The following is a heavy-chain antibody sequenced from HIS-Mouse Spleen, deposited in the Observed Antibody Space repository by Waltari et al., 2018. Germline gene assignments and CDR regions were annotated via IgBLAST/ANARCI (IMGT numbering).Heavy chain of an antibody. CDR2: ISYDGSNK. CDR3: AKASSGWLDY. Sequence: QVQLVESGGGVVQPGRSLRLSCAASGFTCSSYGMHGVRQAPGKGLEWVAVISYDGSNKYYADSVKGRFTISRDNSKNTLYLQMNSLRAEDTAVYYCAKASSGWLDYWGQGTLVTVSS. J-gene: IGHJ4*02. V-gene: IGHV3-30*18. CDR1: GFTCSSYG. D-gene: IGHD6-19*01.